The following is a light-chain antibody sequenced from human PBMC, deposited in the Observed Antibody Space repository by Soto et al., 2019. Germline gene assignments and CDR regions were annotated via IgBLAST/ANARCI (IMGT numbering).Light chain of an antibody. CDR1: QTISSW. J-gene: IGKJ1*01. Sequence: SQSPSPAYHYICSIVTIPCRASQTISSWLAWYQQKPGKATKLLIYKASTLKSGVPSRFSGSGSGTEFTLTISSLQPDDFATYYCQHHKSDSAAFG. CDR2: KAS. CDR3: QHHKSDSAA. V-gene: IGKV1-5*03.